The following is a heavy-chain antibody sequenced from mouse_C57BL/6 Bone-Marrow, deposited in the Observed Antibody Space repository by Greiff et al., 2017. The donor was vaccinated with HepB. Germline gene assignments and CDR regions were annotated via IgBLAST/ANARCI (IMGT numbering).Heavy chain of an antibody. CDR1: GFTFSSYG. D-gene: IGHD2-1*01. J-gene: IGHJ2*01. V-gene: IGHV5-6*01. CDR2: ISSGGSYT. CDR3: ARGGNYLYYFDY. Sequence: EVQLVESGGDLVKPGGSLKLSCAASGFTFSSYGMSWVRQTPDKRLEWVATISSGGSYTYYPDSVKGRFTISRDNAKNTLYLQMSSLKSEDTAMYYCARGGNYLYYFDYWGQGTTLTVSS.